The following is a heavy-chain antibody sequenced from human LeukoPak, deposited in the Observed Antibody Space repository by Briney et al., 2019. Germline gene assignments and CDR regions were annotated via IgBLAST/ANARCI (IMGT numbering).Heavy chain of an antibody. V-gene: IGHV4-39*07. CDR2: IYYTGTT. D-gene: IGHD6-19*01. CDR1: GASISNSSHY. CDR3: ARVVAVAGTFPDS. J-gene: IGHJ4*02. Sequence: SETLSLTCIVSGASISNSSHYWGWIRQPPGKGLEWIRNIYYTGTTYYAPSLKSRVTISIDTSKSQFSLKVSSVTAADTAIYYCARVVAVAGTFPDSWGQGTLVTVSS.